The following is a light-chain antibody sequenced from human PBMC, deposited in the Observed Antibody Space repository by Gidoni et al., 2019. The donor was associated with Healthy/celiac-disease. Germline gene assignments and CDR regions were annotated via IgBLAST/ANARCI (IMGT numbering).Light chain of an antibody. V-gene: IGKV3-11*01. CDR2: DAS. CDR3: QQRSNWPPFT. CDR1: QSVSSY. Sequence: PGERATLSCRASQSVSSYLAWYQQKPGQAPRLLIYDASNRATGIPARFSGSGSGTDFTPTISSLEPEAFAVYYCQQRSNWPPFTFXXXTRLEIK. J-gene: IGKJ5*01.